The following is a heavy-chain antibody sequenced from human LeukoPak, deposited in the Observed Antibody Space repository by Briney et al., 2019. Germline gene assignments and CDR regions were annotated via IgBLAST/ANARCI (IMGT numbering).Heavy chain of an antibody. V-gene: IGHV4-59*01. CDR3: ARASTLYAYDYVWGSYRPKEFDY. CDR2: IYYSGST. D-gene: IGHD3-16*02. J-gene: IGHJ4*02. Sequence: SETLSLTCTVSGGSISSYYWSWIRQPPGKGLEWIGYIYYSGSTNYNPSLKSRVTISVDTSKNQFSLKLSSVTAADTAVYYCARASTLYAYDYVWGSYRPKEFDYWGQGTLVTVSS. CDR1: GGSISSYY.